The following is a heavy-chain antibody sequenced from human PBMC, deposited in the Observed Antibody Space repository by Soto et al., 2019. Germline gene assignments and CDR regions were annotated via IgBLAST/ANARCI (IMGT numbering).Heavy chain of an antibody. CDR1: GVIVSSSY. J-gene: IGHJ4*02. D-gene: IGHD6-13*01. Sequence: DVQLVETGGGLIQPGGSLRLSCAASGVIVSSSYMSWVRQAPGKGLEWVSVLYSDVRTYYADSVKGRFTISRDNSKNTLYLQMNSLSAEDTAVYYCARCSGWYGQCYFDCWGQGTLVTVSS. V-gene: IGHV3-53*02. CDR2: LYSDVRT. CDR3: ARCSGWYGQCYFDC.